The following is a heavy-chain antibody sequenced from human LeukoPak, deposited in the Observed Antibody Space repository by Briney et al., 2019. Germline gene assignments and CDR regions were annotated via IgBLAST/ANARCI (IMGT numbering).Heavy chain of an antibody. V-gene: IGHV3-30*03. CDR3: ARGWYYYDSSGYYLPPDAFDI. J-gene: IGHJ3*02. CDR2: ISYDGSNK. CDR1: GFTFSSYG. Sequence: GGSERLSCAASGFTFSSYGMHWVRQAPGKGLEWVAAISYDGSNKYYADSVKGRFTISRDNSKNTLYLQMNSLRAEDTAVYYCARGWYYYDSSGYYLPPDAFDIWGQGTMVTVSS. D-gene: IGHD3-22*01.